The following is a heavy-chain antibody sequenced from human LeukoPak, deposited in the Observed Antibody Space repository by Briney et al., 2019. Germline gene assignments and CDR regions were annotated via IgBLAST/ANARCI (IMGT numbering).Heavy chain of an antibody. CDR3: ARIPNQSKYSIGNY. V-gene: IGHV4-59*12. J-gene: IGHJ4*02. CDR2: IYYSGGT. CDR1: GDSISSYY. D-gene: IGHD1-14*01. Sequence: SETLSLTCTVSGDSISSYYWSWIRQPPGKGLEWIGYIYYSGGTYYNPSLKSRVNQFSLKLSSVTAADTAVYYCARIPNQSKYSIGNYWGQGTLVTVSS.